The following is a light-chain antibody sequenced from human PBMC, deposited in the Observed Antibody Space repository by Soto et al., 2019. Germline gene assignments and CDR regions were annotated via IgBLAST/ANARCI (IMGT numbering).Light chain of an antibody. V-gene: IGKV1-5*01. CDR2: DAY. Sequence: IRMNQSPSTLSAPVGERVTITCRASQSINIFLAWYQQKPGKAPKLLIYDAYSLESGVPSRFSGSGSGTEFTLTISSLQPDDLATYYCQQYHTYSKTFGQGTKVDIK. CDR3: QQYHTYSKT. J-gene: IGKJ1*01. CDR1: QSINIF.